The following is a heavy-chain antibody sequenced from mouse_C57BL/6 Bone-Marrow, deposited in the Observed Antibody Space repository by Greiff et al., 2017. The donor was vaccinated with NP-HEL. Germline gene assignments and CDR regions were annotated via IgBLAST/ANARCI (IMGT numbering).Heavy chain of an antibody. Sequence: EVKVVESGPVLVKPGASVKMSCKASGYTFTDYYMNWVKQSHGKSLEWIGVINPYNGGTSYNQKFKGKATLTVDKSSSTAYMELNSLTSEDSAVYYCARSSSGYWGQGTTLTVSP. CDR2: INPYNGGT. V-gene: IGHV1-19*01. J-gene: IGHJ2*01. CDR3: ARSSSGY. CDR1: GYTFTDYY.